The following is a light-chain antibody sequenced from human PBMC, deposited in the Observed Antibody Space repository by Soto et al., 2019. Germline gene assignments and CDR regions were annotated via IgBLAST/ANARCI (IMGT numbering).Light chain of an antibody. Sequence: SYELTQPPSVSVAPGQTARITCGGNNIGSKSVHWYQQKPGQAPGLGVYDDSDRPSGIPERFSGSNSGNTATLTISRVEAGDEADYYCQVWDSSSDLWVFGGGTKLTVL. CDR3: QVWDSSSDLWV. J-gene: IGLJ3*02. CDR1: NIGSKS. V-gene: IGLV3-21*02. CDR2: DDS.